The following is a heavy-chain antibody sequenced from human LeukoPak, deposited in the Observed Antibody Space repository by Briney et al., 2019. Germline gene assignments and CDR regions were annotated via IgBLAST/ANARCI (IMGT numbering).Heavy chain of an antibody. D-gene: IGHD4-17*01. V-gene: IGHV3-66*02. CDR3: ARDLHDYGDYGALDWFDP. CDR1: GFTVSSNY. Sequence: GGSLRLSCAASGFTVSSNYMSWVRQAPGKGLEWVSVIYSGGSTYYADSVKGRFTISRDNSKNTLYLQMNSLRAEDTAVYYCARDLHDYGDYGALDWFDPWGQGTLVTVSS. CDR2: IYSGGST. J-gene: IGHJ5*02.